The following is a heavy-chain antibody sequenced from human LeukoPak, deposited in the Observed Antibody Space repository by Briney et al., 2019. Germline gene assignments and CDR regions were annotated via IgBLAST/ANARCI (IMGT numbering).Heavy chain of an antibody. CDR1: GYTFTTYG. J-gene: IGHJ4*02. CDR3: ARGGAIANDY. Sequence: ASVKVSCKASGYTFTTYGISWVRQAPGQGLEWMGWISAYTDNTNYTQNLQGRVTMTTDTSTSTAYMELRSLRSDDTAVYYCARGGAIANDYWGQGTLVTVSS. D-gene: IGHD6-13*01. CDR2: ISAYTDNT. V-gene: IGHV1-18*01.